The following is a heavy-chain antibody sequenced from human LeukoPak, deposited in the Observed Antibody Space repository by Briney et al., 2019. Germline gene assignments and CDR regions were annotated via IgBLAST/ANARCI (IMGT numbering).Heavy chain of an antibody. D-gene: IGHD4-17*01. V-gene: IGHV3-23*01. CDR1: GFTFSSYA. Sequence: HPGGSLRLSCAASGFTFSSYAMSWVRQAPGKGLEWVSAISGSGGSTYYADSVKGRFTISRDNSKNTLYLQMNSLRAEDTAVYYCAKDMAPPRHLRDDAFDIWGQGTMVTVSS. CDR3: AKDMAPPRHLRDDAFDI. CDR2: ISGSGGST. J-gene: IGHJ3*02.